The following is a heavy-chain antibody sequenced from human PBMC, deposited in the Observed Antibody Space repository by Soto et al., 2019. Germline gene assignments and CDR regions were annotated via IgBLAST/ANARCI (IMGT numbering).Heavy chain of an antibody. D-gene: IGHD3-3*01. J-gene: IGHJ3*02. V-gene: IGHV3-21*01. CDR3: ARDKGSGYYADAFDI. CDR1: GFTFSSYS. Sequence: PAGTLSLSCAASGFTFSSYSMNWVRQAPGKGLEWVSSISSSSSYIYYADSVKGRFTISRDNAKNSLYLQMNSLRAEDTAVYYCARDKGSGYYADAFDIWGQGTMVTVSS. CDR2: ISSSSSYI.